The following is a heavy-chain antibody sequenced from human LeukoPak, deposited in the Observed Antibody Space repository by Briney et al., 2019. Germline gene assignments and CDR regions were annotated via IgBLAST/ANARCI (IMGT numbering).Heavy chain of an antibody. CDR2: IKEDGTET. J-gene: IGHJ4*02. Sequence: GGSLRLSCAASGFMFSSNWMSWVRLAPGKGLEWVANIKEDGTETYYVDSVKGRFTISRDNAKNSLYLQMNSLRVDDTAVYYCAKEGRSLQTYWGQGTLVTVSS. CDR1: GFMFSSNW. D-gene: IGHD5-24*01. CDR3: AKEGRSLQTY. V-gene: IGHV3-7*03.